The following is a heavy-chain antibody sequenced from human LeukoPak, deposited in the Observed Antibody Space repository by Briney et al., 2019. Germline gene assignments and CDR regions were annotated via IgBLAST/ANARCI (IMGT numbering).Heavy chain of an antibody. CDR3: AKDLFLGEYYYDSSGYYFDY. D-gene: IGHD3-22*01. V-gene: IGHV3-23*01. J-gene: IGHJ4*02. Sequence: GGSLRLSCAASGFTFRNYVMSWVRQVPGKGLEWVSAITGDGGGTNHADSVKGRFTISRDNSRNTLYLQMNSLRAEDTAVYYCAKDLFLGEYYYDSSGYYFDYWGQGTLVTVSS. CDR1: GFTFRNYV. CDR2: ITGDGGGT.